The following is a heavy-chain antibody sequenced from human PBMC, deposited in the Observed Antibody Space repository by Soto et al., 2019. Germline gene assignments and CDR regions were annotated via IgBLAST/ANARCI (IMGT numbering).Heavy chain of an antibody. CDR2: ISDNGGTT. CDR1: GFTVSSNY. V-gene: IGHV3-23*01. D-gene: IGHD6-13*01. J-gene: IGHJ4*02. CDR3: AKDTHQLIVYFDY. Sequence: PGGSLRLSCAASGFTVSSNYMSWVRQAPGKGLEWVSSISDNGGTTYYADSVKGRFTISRDNSKNTLYLQMNSLRAEDTAVYYCAKDTHQLIVYFDYWGQGTLVTVSS.